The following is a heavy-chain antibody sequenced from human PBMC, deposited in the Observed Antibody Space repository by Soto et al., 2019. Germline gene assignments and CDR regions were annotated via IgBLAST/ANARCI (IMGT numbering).Heavy chain of an antibody. Sequence: LSLTCSVSGDSIRSSPYYWAWIRQPPGKGLEWIGNIYYSGNTKYNPSLKSRVTISVDTSKNQFSLKVSSVTAADTAVYFCARHLGNHGAGTSHFDPCGQLNLVPVSS. J-gene: IGHJ5*02. V-gene: IGHV4-39*01. D-gene: IGHD3-10*01. CDR3: ARHLGNHGAGTSHFDP. CDR1: GDSIRSSPYY. CDR2: IYYSGNT.